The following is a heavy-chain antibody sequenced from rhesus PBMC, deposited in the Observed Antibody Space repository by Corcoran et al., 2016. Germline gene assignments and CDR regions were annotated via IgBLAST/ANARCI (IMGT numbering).Heavy chain of an antibody. D-gene: IGHD3-3*01. Sequence: QVQLQESGPGLVKPSETLSLTCAVSGGSISGGYYWGWIRQHPGKGLEWIGNIYGNSASTYYHPSLKSRVTISKDPSKSQFSLKLSSVTAADTAVYYCARSTYYNIWTGYSWGQGVLVTVSS. J-gene: IGHJ4*01. CDR2: IYGNSAST. CDR1: GGSISGGYY. V-gene: IGHV4S7*01. CDR3: ARSTYYNIWTGYS.